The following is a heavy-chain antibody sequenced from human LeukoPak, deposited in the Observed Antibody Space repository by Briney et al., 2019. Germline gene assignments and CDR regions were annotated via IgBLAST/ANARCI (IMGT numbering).Heavy chain of an antibody. CDR3: AVTYYDFWSGSGLSPH. CDR1: GGSISSYY. D-gene: IGHD3-3*01. J-gene: IGHJ4*02. Sequence: SSETLSLTCTVSGGSISSYYWSWIRQPARKGLEWIGRIYTSGSTNYNPSLKSRVTMSVDTSKNQFSLKLSSVTAADTAVYYCAVTYYDFWSGSGLSPHWGQGTLVTVSS. CDR2: IYTSGST. V-gene: IGHV4-4*07.